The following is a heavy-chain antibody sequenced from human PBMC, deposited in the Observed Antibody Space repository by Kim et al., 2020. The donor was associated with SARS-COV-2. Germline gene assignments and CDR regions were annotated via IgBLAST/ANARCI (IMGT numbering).Heavy chain of an antibody. CDR3: ARDSQAVMQQLVLFDY. CDR2: ISAYNGNT. Sequence: ASVKVSCKASGYTFTSFGISWVRQAPGQGLEWMGWISAYNGNTNYAQKLQGRVTMTTDTSTSTAYMELRSLRSDDTAVYYCARDSQAVMQQLVLFDYWGQGTLVTVSS. CDR1: GYTFTSFG. D-gene: IGHD6-13*01. J-gene: IGHJ4*02. V-gene: IGHV1-18*01.